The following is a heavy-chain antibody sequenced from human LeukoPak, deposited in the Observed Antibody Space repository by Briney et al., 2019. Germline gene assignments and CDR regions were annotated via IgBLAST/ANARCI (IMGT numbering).Heavy chain of an antibody. V-gene: IGHV3-20*01. CDR1: GFTFADYG. J-gene: IGHJ5*02. Sequence: GGSLRLSCVASGFTFADYGMSWVRQAPGKGLEWVAGIYWLGTTYADSVKGRFTISRDDAKNSLYLQMHSLRAEDTALYHCARGYWRLDPWGPGTLVTVSS. D-gene: IGHD2-15*01. CDR3: ARGYWRLDP. CDR2: IYWLGTT.